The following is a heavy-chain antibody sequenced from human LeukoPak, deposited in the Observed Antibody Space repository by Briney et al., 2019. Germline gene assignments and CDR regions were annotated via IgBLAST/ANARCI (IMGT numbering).Heavy chain of an antibody. CDR3: ARAWDGYSTEGLNLDY. CDR2: IYSGGST. D-gene: IGHD5-24*01. J-gene: IGHJ4*02. Sequence: PGGSLRLSCAASGFTVSSSYMSWVRQAPGKGLEWVSVIYSGGSTYYADSVKGRFTISRDNAKNSLYLQMNSLRAEDTAVYYCARAWDGYSTEGLNLDYWGQGTLVTVSS. V-gene: IGHV3-53*01. CDR1: GFTVSSSY.